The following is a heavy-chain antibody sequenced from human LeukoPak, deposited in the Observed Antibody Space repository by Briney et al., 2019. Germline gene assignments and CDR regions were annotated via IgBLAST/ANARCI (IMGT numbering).Heavy chain of an antibody. CDR3: AKDNDAYGDSYFDS. D-gene: IGHD4-17*01. V-gene: IGHV3-33*06. CDR1: GFSFSNYG. J-gene: IGHJ4*02. Sequence: PGRSLRLSCAASGFSFSNYGFHWVSQTPGKGLEWVAVIWHDGSHAYYSDSVKGRFTISRDNAKNTVYIQMDSLRVEDTAIYYCAKDNDAYGDSYFDSWGQGTLVTVSS. CDR2: IWHDGSHA.